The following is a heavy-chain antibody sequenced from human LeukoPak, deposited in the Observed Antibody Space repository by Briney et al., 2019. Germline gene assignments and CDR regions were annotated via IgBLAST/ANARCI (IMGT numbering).Heavy chain of an antibody. CDR2: ISYSGST. D-gene: IGHD6-13*01. J-gene: IGHJ4*02. Sequence: SETLSLTCTVSGGSVSSGSYFWSWIRQPPGKGLEWIGHISYSGSTNYNPSLKSRVTISVDTSKNQFSLKLSSVTAADTAVFYCARSPWGIAAAGHWGQGTLVTVFS. CDR3: ARSPWGIAAAGH. CDR1: GGSVSSGSYF. V-gene: IGHV4-61*01.